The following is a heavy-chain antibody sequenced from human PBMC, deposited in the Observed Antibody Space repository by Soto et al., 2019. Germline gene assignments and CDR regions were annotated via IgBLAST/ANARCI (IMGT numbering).Heavy chain of an antibody. V-gene: IGHV3-23*01. D-gene: IGHD3-10*01. CDR2: ISGSGGST. CDR1: GFTFSSYA. J-gene: IGHJ4*02. CDR3: AKGYYYGSGEYYFDY. Sequence: SGGSLRLSCAASGFTFSSYAMSWVRQAPGKGLEWVSAISGSGGSTYYADSVKGRFTISRDNSKNTLYLQMNSLRAEDTAVYYCAKGYYYGSGEYYFDYWGQGTLVTVSS.